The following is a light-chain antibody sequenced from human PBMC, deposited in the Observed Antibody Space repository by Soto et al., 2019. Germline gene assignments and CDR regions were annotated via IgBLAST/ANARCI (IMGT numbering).Light chain of an antibody. Sequence: QSALTQPASVSGSPGQSITISCTGTSSVVGNYNLGSWYQQHPGKVPKLIIYDDSKRPSGVSNRFSGSKSGNTASLTISGLQAEDEADYYCCSYAASSTYVFGTGTKVTVL. CDR3: CSYAASSTYV. J-gene: IGLJ1*01. V-gene: IGLV2-23*01. CDR2: DDS. CDR1: SSVVGNYNL.